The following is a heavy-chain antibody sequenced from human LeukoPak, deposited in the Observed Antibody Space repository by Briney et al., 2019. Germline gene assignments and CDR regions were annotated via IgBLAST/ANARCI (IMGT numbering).Heavy chain of an antibody. CDR2: IIPIFGTA. D-gene: IGHD3-3*01. V-gene: IGHV1-69*05. J-gene: IGHJ6*04. CDR1: GGTFSSYA. CDR3: ARDKKFRSYDFWSGYYSMDV. Sequence: SVKVSCKASGGTFSSYAISWVRQAPGQGLEWMGGIIPIFGTANYAQKFQGRVTITTDESTSTAYMELSSLRSEDTAVYYCARDKKFRSYDFWSGYYSMDVWGKGTTVTVSS.